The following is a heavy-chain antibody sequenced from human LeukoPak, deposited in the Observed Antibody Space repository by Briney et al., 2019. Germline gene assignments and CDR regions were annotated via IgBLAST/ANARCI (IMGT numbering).Heavy chain of an antibody. V-gene: IGHV3-23*01. J-gene: IGHJ4*02. CDR3: AKDGDTAMVLDC. CDR2: ISSSGDYT. D-gene: IGHD5-18*01. CDR1: GFTFSRVA. Sequence: GGSLRLSCAASGFTFSRVAMTWVRQAPGKGLEWVSAISSSGDYTYDADSVRGRFTISRDNSKNTLYLQMDSLRAEDTAMYYCAKDGDTAMVLDCWGEETLVTVSS.